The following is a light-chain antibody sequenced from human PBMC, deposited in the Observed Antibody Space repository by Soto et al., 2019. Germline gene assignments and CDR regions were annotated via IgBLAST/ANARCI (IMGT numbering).Light chain of an antibody. V-gene: IGKV3-20*01. CDR2: GAS. CDR1: QSVSSSY. CDR3: QQYGSSPPAT. Sequence: EIVLTQSPGTLSLSPGERATLSCRASQSVSSSYLAWYRQKPGQAPRLLIYGASSRATGIPDRFRGSGSGTDFTLTISRLEPEDFAVYYCQQYGSSPPATFGQGTKVEIK. J-gene: IGKJ1*01.